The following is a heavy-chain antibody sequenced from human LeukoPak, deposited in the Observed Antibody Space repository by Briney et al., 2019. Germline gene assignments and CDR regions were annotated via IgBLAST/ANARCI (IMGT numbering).Heavy chain of an antibody. CDR3: ARVGAYGDYSSC. D-gene: IGHD4-17*01. CDR2: IIPILGIA. V-gene: IGHV1-69*04. Sequence: SVKVSCKASGGTFSSYAISWVRQAPGQGLEWMGRIIPILGIANYAQKFQGRATITADKSTSTAYMEPSSLRSEDTAVYYCARVGAYGDYSSCWGQGTLVTVSS. J-gene: IGHJ4*02. CDR1: GGTFSSYA.